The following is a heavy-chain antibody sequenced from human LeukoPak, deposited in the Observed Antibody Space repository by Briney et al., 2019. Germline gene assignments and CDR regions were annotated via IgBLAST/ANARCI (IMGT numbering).Heavy chain of an antibody. CDR2: IWYDGSNK. D-gene: IGHD3-16*01. J-gene: IGHJ4*02. CDR3: ARDSRYDYVWGIRPHRGDY. V-gene: IGHV3-33*01. Sequence: SGGSLRLSCAASGFTFSSYGMHWVRQAPGKGLEWVAVIWYDGSNKYYADSVKGRFTISRDNSKNTLYLQMNSLRAEDTAVYYCARDSRYDYVWGIRPHRGDYWGQGTLVTVSS. CDR1: GFTFSSYG.